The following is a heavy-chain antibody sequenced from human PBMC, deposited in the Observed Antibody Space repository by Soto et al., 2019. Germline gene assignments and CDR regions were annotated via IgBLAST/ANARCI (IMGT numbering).Heavy chain of an antibody. Sequence: GGSLRLSCAASGFTFSSYGMHWVRQAPGKGLEWVAVIWYDGSNKYYADSVKGRFTISRDNSKNTLYLQMNSLRAEDTAVYYCARNLEIVPQCMDVWGQGTTVTVSS. D-gene: IGHD2-8*01. V-gene: IGHV3-33*01. J-gene: IGHJ6*02. CDR3: ARNLEIVPQCMDV. CDR1: GFTFSSYG. CDR2: IWYDGSNK.